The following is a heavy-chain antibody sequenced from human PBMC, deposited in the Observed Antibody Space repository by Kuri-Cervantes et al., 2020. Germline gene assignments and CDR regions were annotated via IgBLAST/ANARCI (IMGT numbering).Heavy chain of an antibody. J-gene: IGHJ3*01. Sequence: GSLRLSCATSGVTVSTSYMSWVRQTPGKGLEWVSVIYSDGNIYYADSVKGRFTISRDNSKNTLYLQMNSLRAEDTAVYYCAKDFTYGGNSGGWGQGTMVTVSS. CDR2: IYSDGNI. V-gene: IGHV3-66*02. CDR1: GVTVSTSY. CDR3: AKDFTYGGNSGG. D-gene: IGHD4-23*01.